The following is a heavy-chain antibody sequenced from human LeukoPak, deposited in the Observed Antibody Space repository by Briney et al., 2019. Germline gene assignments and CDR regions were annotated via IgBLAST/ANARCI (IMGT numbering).Heavy chain of an antibody. CDR2: IYSGGST. Sequence: GGSLRLSCAASGFTFSSYSMNRVRQAPGKGLEWVSVIYSGGSTYYADSVKGRFTISRDNSKNTLYLQMNSLRAEDTAVYYCARGGYCSGGSCYSTPDAFDIWGQGTMVTVSS. D-gene: IGHD2-15*01. J-gene: IGHJ3*02. CDR1: GFTFSSYS. V-gene: IGHV3-53*01. CDR3: ARGGYCSGGSCYSTPDAFDI.